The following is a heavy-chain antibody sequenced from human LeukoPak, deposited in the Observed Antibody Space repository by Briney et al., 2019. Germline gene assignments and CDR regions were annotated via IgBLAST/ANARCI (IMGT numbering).Heavy chain of an antibody. J-gene: IGHJ4*02. V-gene: IGHV3-7*01. CDR1: GFPFSSYW. CDR2: IKQDGSDK. CDR3: ARLTGTTGFDY. D-gene: IGHD1-1*01. Sequence: PGGSLGLSCAASGFPFSSYWMSWVRQAPGKGLEWVANIKQDGSDKYYVDSVKGRFTISRDNAKKSLYLQLNSLRADDTAVYYCARLTGTTGFDYWGQGTLVTVSS.